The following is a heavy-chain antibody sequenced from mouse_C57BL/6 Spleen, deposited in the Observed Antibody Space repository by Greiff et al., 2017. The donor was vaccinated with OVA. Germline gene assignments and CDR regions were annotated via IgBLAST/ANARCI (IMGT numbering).Heavy chain of an antibody. CDR3: ARGRDYEFAY. CDR1: GYTFTSYW. D-gene: IGHD2-4*01. J-gene: IGHJ3*01. V-gene: IGHV1-50*01. Sequence: QVQLKQPGAELVKPGASVKLSCKASGYTFTSYWMQWVKQRPGQGLEWIGEIDPSDSYTNYNQKFKGKATLTVDTSSSTAYMQLSSLTSEDSAVYYCARGRDYEFAYWGQGTLVTVSA. CDR2: IDPSDSYT.